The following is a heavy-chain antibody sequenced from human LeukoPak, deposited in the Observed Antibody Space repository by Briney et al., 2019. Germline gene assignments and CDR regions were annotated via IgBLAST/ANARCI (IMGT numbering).Heavy chain of an antibody. J-gene: IGHJ4*02. D-gene: IGHD1-26*01. V-gene: IGHV3-7*04. Sequence: GGSLRLSCAASGFXFSNYWMSWVRQAPGKGLEWVANIKHDGSDTYYVDSVKGRFTISRDNAKNSLFLEMNSLRAEDTAVYYCARRGTYFDYWGQGTLVTVSS. CDR3: ARRGTYFDY. CDR2: IKHDGSDT. CDR1: GFXFSNYW.